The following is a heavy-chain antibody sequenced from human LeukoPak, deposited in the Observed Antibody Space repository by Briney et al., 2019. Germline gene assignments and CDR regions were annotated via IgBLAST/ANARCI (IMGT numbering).Heavy chain of an antibody. Sequence: GGSLRLSCAASGFTFSSHNMNWVRQAPMKGLEWVSSIGTDGSYIYYADSVQGRFTISRDNAKNSLYLQMNSLTAEDTAVYYCARKMKTGDRVGTFDIWGQGTMFPLSS. CDR1: GFTFSSHN. J-gene: IGHJ3*02. D-gene: IGHD1-1*01. CDR3: ARKMKTGDRVGTFDI. V-gene: IGHV3-21*01. CDR2: IGTDGSYI.